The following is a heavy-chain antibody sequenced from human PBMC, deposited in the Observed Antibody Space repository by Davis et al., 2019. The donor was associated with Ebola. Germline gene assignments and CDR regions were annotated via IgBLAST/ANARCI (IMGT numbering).Heavy chain of an antibody. Sequence: GGSLRLSCAASGFTFSNYGMHWVRQAPGKGLEWVAAIIRDENNALYADSVKGRFTISRDNSKNTLYLQMNSLRAEDTAVYYCASRTHFQHWGQGTLVTVSS. D-gene: IGHD1/OR15-1a*01. CDR1: GFTFSNYG. J-gene: IGHJ1*01. CDR3: ASRTHFQH. CDR2: IIRDENNA. V-gene: IGHV3-30*03.